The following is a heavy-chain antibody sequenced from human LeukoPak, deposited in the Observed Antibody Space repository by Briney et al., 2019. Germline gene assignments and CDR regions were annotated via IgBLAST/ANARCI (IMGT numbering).Heavy chain of an antibody. CDR3: AKGAHITMFRGALEN. CDR2: KWFDGTNK. J-gene: IGHJ4*02. CDR1: AFTFSNYG. D-gene: IGHD3-10*01. V-gene: IGHV3-33*06. Sequence: GGSLRLSCAASAFTFSNYGMHWVRQAPGEGLEWVAVKWFDGTNKYYADSVKGRFTISRDNSKNTLYLQMNSLRAEDTAVYYCAKGAHITMFRGALENLGQGTLVTVSS.